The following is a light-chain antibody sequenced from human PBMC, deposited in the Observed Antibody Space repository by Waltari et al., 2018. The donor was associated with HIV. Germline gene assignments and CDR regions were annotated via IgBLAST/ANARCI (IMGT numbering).Light chain of an antibody. J-gene: IGLJ2*01. CDR3: QTWGAGIQV. Sequence: QLALTQSPSASASLGASVKLTCSLSSGHSTYAIAWHQQQPAKGPRFLMKVNGDGSHNKRDEIPDRFSGSSSGAERYLTISSLQYEDEADYYCQTWGAGIQVFGGVTKLTVL. V-gene: IGLV4-69*01. CDR1: SGHSTYA. CDR2: VNGDGSH.